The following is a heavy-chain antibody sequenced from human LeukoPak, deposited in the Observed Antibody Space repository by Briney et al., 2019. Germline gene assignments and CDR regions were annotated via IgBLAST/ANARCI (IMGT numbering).Heavy chain of an antibody. CDR2: IKKDGSDK. Sequence: GGSLRLSSAASGFSFNNYLMTWVRPARGEGLEWVANIKKDGSDKYYLDSVKGRFTISRDNSKNSPYLQMDSLRAEDTAVDYCAKASGSYWGQYFDYWGQGTLVTVSS. J-gene: IGHJ4*02. D-gene: IGHD1-26*01. CDR3: AKASGSYWGQYFDY. V-gene: IGHV3-7*01. CDR1: GFSFNNYL.